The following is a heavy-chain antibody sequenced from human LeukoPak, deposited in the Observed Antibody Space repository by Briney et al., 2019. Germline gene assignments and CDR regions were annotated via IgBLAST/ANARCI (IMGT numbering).Heavy chain of an antibody. D-gene: IGHD2-15*01. CDR3: AKTREKSPYIVLVVAAVDY. V-gene: IGHV3-23*01. J-gene: IGHJ4*02. CDR2: ISGSGGST. Sequence: PGGSLRLPCAASGFTFSSYAMSGVRQAPGKGLEWVSAISGSGGSTYYADSVKGRFTISRDNSKNTLYLQMNTLRAEDTAVYYCAKTREKSPYIVLVVAAVDYWGQGTLVTVSS. CDR1: GFTFSSYA.